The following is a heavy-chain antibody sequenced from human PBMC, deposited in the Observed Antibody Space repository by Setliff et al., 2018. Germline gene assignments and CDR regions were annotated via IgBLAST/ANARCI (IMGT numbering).Heavy chain of an antibody. J-gene: IGHJ4*02. CDR2: ISGYSGNT. CDR1: GYTFSNYG. CDR3: SKLVRYCTTTACQGASGAEF. V-gene: IGHV1-18*01. D-gene: IGHD2-8*01. Sequence: ASVKVSCKASGYTFSNYGITWVRQAPGQGLEWMGWISGYSGNTKYAQKFQGRVTMTTDTSTSTAYLELRSLTSDDTAVYYCSKLVRYCTTTACQGASGAEFWGQGTLVTVSS.